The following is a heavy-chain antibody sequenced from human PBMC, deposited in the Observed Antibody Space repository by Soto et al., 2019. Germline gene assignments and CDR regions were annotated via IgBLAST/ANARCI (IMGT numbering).Heavy chain of an antibody. CDR2: IFSNDEK. J-gene: IGHJ5*02. V-gene: IGHV2-26*01. CDR3: ARIPLVYGDYRFDP. Sequence: QVTLKESGPVLVKPTETLTLTCTVSGFSLSNSRMGVSWIRQPPGKALEWLAHIFSNDEKYYSTALKSRLTNVPDTSHSQVVLTMTNIVPVDTATYYCARIPLVYGDYRFDPWGQGTLVTVS. CDR1: GFSLSNSRMG. D-gene: IGHD4-17*01.